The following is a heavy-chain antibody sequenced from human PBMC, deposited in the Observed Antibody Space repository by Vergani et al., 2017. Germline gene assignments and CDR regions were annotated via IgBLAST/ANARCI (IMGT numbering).Heavy chain of an antibody. V-gene: IGHV3-7*03. CDR2: IKQDGSEK. CDR1: GFTFSGYW. Sequence: EVQLVESGGGLVQPGGSLRLSCAASGFTFSGYWMSWVRQAPGKGLEWVANIKQDGSEKYYVDSVEGRFTISRDNAKNSLFLQMNSLRAEDTAVYYCAKVGGDIVVVPAAITGWYYFDYWGQGTLVTVSS. CDR3: AKVGGDIVVVPAAITGWYYFDY. J-gene: IGHJ4*02. D-gene: IGHD2-2*02.